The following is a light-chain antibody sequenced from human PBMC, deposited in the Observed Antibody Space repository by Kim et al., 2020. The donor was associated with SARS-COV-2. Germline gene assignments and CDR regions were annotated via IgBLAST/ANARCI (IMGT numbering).Light chain of an antibody. J-gene: IGLJ2*01. CDR1: NIGSKS. Sequence: APGKTARITSGGKNIGSKSVHWYQKKPGQAPVLVIYYDTDRPSGIPERFSGSNSGNTATLTISRVEAGDEADYYCQVWDTSSDHVVFGGGTQLTVL. CDR2: YDT. CDR3: QVWDTSSDHVV. V-gene: IGLV3-21*04.